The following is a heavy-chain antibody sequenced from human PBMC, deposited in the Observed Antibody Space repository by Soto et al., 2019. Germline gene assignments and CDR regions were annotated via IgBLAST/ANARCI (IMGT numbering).Heavy chain of an antibody. Sequence: GGSLRLSCASSIFTFNIYGMHWVRQAPGTGLEWVAVVSYDGTNEYYADSVKGRFTISRDNSKNTLYLEMNSLRPEDTAVYYCARDMSMAVPGRGEYYYYYGMDFWGRGTTVTVSS. CDR3: ARDMSMAVPGRGEYYYYYGMDF. CDR2: VSYDGTNE. J-gene: IGHJ6*02. V-gene: IGHV3-30*03. D-gene: IGHD6-19*01. CDR1: IFTFNIYG.